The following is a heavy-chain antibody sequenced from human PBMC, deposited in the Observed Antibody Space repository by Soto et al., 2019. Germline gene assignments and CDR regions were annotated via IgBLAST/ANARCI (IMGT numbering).Heavy chain of an antibody. V-gene: IGHV3-15*07. Sequence: PGGSLRLSCAASGFTFNTAWMNWVRQTPGKGLEWVGRVKSKQNGGAIDYAAPVKGRFTISRDDSKNTLYLEMKSLKTEDTAIYYCDADLPDWGAYAFDYWRQGILVTVSS. CDR1: GFTFNTAW. J-gene: IGHJ4*02. CDR2: VKSKQNGGAI. CDR3: DADLPDWGAYAFDY. D-gene: IGHD3-16*01.